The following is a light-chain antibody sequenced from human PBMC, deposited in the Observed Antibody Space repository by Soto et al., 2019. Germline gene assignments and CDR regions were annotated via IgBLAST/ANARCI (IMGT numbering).Light chain of an antibody. Sequence: DIQMTQSPSVLSASVGDRVTLTCRASQKIHNYLNWYQQKPGRAPELLIFAASILRRGVPSRFSAGGSGTEFTLTINGLQLDDFATYYCQQSDSSPNTFGPGAKLEI. J-gene: IGKJ2*01. CDR3: QQSDSSPNT. V-gene: IGKV1-39*01. CDR2: AAS. CDR1: QKIHNY.